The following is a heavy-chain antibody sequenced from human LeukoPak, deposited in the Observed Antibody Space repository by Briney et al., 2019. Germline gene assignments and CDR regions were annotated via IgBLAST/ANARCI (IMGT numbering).Heavy chain of an antibody. V-gene: IGHV3-7*01. CDR1: GGSISNYH. CDR3: ARETYYDFWSGQRYFDY. CDR2: IKQDGSEK. J-gene: IGHJ4*02. D-gene: IGHD3-3*01. Sequence: PSETLSLTCTVSGGSISNYHWSWVRQAPGKGLEWVANIKQDGSEKYYVDSVKGRFTISRDNAKNSLYLQMNSLRAEDTAVYYCARETYYDFWSGQRYFDYWGQGTLVTVSS.